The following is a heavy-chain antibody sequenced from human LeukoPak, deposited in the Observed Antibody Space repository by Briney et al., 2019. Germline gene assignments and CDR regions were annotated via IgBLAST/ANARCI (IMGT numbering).Heavy chain of an antibody. D-gene: IGHD1-26*01. V-gene: IGHV3-23*01. CDR3: AKAGTVGATFRMDY. J-gene: IGHJ4*02. CDR1: GFTFSSYS. Sequence: GGSLRLSCAASGFTFSSYSMNWVRQAPGKGLEWVSTIDDGGTKTYYAGSVKGRFTISRDNSQSTLYLQMNSLRAEDTAIYYCAKAGTVGATFRMDYWGQGTLVTVSS. CDR2: IDDGGTKT.